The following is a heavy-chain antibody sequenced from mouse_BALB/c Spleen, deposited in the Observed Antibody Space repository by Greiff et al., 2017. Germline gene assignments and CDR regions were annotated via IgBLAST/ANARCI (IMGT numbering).Heavy chain of an antibody. D-gene: IGHD2-4*01. CDR1: GFTFSDYY. V-gene: IGHV5-4*02. CDR2: ISDGGSYT. J-gene: IGHJ3*01. CDR3: ARVHDHDGAWFAY. Sequence: EVKLMESGGGLVKPGGSLKLSCAASGFTFSDYYMYWVRQTPEKRLEWVATISDGGSYTYYPDSVKGRFTISRDNAKNNLYLQMSSLKSEDTAMYYCARVHDHDGAWFAYWGQGTLVTVSA.